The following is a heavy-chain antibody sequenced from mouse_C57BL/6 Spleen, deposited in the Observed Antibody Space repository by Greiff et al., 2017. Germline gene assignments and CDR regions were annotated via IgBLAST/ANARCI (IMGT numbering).Heavy chain of an antibody. CDR3: TRDGSSYVDG. V-gene: IGHV1-15*01. Sequence: QVQLQQSGAELVRPGASVTLSCKASGYTFTDYEMHWVKQTPVHGLEWIGAIDPETGGTAYNQKFKGKAILTADKSSSTAYMVLRSLASEDSAVYYCTRDGSSYVDGWGQGTTLTVSS. CDR2: IDPETGGT. D-gene: IGHD1-1*01. J-gene: IGHJ2*01. CDR1: GYTFTDYE.